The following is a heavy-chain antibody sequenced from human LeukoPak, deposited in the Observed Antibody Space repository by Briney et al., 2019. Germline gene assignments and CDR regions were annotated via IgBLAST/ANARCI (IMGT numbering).Heavy chain of an antibody. D-gene: IGHD3-10*01. V-gene: IGHV3-20*04. CDR1: GFTFDDYG. Sequence: GGSLRHSCAASGFTFDDYGRSWVRQAPGKGLEWVSGINWNGGSTDYADSVKGRFTISRDNAKKSLYLQMNSLRAEDTALYYCARDTHYGSNYWGQGTLVTVSS. CDR2: INWNGGST. CDR3: ARDTHYGSNY. J-gene: IGHJ4*02.